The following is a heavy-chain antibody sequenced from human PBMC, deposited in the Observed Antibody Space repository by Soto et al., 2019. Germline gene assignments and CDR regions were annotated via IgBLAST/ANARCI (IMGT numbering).Heavy chain of an antibody. CDR3: ATEGRYYDILTGYVDPFTYYFDY. CDR2: IYYSGST. V-gene: IGHV4-31*03. CDR1: GGSISSGGYY. D-gene: IGHD3-9*01. J-gene: IGHJ4*02. Sequence: SETLSLTCTVSGGSISSGGYYWSWIRQHPGKGLEWIGYIYYSGSTYYNPSLKSRVTISVDTSKNQFSLKLSSVTAADTAVYYCATEGRYYDILTGYVDPFTYYFDYWGQGTLVTVSS.